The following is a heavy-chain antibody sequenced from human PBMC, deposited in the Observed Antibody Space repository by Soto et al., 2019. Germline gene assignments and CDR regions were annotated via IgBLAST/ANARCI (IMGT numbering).Heavy chain of an antibody. CDR2: ISYDGNNK. D-gene: IGHD4-17*01. CDR1: GFTFSSYG. CDR3: AKDHLETTVTTPSY. J-gene: IGHJ4*02. V-gene: IGHV3-30*18. Sequence: QVQLVESGGGVVQPGRSLRLSCAASGFTFSSYGMHWVRQAPGKGLEWVAVISYDGNNKYYEDSVKGRFTISRDNFKNTLYLHMDSLRAEDTAMYYCAKDHLETTVTTPSYWGQGTLVTVSS.